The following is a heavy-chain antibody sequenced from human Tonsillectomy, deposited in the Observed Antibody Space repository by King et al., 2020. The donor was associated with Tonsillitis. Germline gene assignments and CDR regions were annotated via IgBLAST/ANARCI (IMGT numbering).Heavy chain of an antibody. D-gene: IGHD3-10*01. V-gene: IGHV3-30*18. CDR1: GFTFSNLG. J-gene: IGHJ6*02. CDR2: ISYDGSDK. Sequence: VQLVESGGGVVQPGRSLRLSCVASGFTFSNLGMHWVRQAPGKGLEWVAVISYDGSDKYYADSVKGRFTISRDNSKNTLYLQMNSLRAEDTAVYYCAKVRAMVRGVIITSHYYYYGMDVWGQGTTVTVFS. CDR3: AKVRAMVRGVIITSHYYYYGMDV.